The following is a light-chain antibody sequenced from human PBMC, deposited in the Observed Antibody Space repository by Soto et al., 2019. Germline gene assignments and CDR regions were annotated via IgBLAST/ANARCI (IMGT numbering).Light chain of an antibody. CDR1: QDISNY. J-gene: IGKJ1*01. CDR3: HEYNSALWT. Sequence: DIQMTQSPSSLSASVGDRVTITCRASQDISNYLAWYQQKPGKAPKLVIYAGTTLQSGVPSRFIGSGSGTEFTLTISSLQPEDVATFYCHEYNSALWTFGQGTKVEIK. CDR2: AGT. V-gene: IGKV1-27*01.